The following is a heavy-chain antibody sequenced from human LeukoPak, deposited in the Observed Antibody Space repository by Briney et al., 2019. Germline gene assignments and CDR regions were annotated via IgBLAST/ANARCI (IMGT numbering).Heavy chain of an antibody. V-gene: IGHV4-30-4*01. CDR2: IYYTGST. D-gene: IGHD2-15*01. CDR3: ARARIVVVTGWFDP. CDR1: GGSISSGDYY. Sequence: PSETLSLTCPVSGGSISSGDYYWSWIRQPPGKGLEWIGYIYYTGSTYYNPSLKSRVTISLDTSKNQFSLKLSSVTAADTAVYYCARARIVVVTGWFDPWGQGTLVTVSS. J-gene: IGHJ5*02.